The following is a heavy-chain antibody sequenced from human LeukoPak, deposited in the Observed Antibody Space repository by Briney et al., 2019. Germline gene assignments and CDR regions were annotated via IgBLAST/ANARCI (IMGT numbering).Heavy chain of an antibody. CDR3: AKDRNVLLQSGYYYYYINV. CDR2: ISGSGGST. CDR1: GFTFSSYA. D-gene: IGHD2/OR15-2a*01. J-gene: IGHJ6*03. V-gene: IGHV3-23*01. Sequence: TGGSLRLSCAASGFTFSSYAMSWVRQAPGKGLEWVSVISGSGGSTYYADSVKGRFTVSRDNSKDTLHLQMTSLRAEDTAVYFCAKDRNVLLQSGYYYYYINVWGKGTTVTVS.